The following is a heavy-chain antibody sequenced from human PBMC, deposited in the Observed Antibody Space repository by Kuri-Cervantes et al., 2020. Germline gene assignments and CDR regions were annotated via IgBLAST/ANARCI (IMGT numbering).Heavy chain of an antibody. D-gene: IGHD2-2*01. Sequence: GESLKISCAASGFTFSSYVMSWVRQAPGKGLEWVSAISGSGGSTYYADSVKGRFTISRDNSKNTLYLQMNSLRVEDTAVYYCAKAQSPIVVVPAADLDYWGQGTLVTVSS. V-gene: IGHV3-23*01. J-gene: IGHJ4*02. CDR3: AKAQSPIVVVPAADLDY. CDR2: ISGSGGST. CDR1: GFTFSSYV.